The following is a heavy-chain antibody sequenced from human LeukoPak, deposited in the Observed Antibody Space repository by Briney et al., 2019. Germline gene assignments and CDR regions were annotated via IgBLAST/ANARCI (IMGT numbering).Heavy chain of an antibody. Sequence: SETLSLTCAVYGGSSSGYYWSWIRQPPGKGLEWIGEINHSGSTNYNPSLKSRVTISVGTSKNQFSLKLSSVTAADTAVYYCARSGRYYDYVWGSYRLYYFDYWGQGTLVTVSS. CDR3: ARSGRYYDYVWGSYRLYYFDY. CDR1: GGSSSGYY. J-gene: IGHJ4*02. V-gene: IGHV4-34*01. CDR2: INHSGST. D-gene: IGHD3-16*02.